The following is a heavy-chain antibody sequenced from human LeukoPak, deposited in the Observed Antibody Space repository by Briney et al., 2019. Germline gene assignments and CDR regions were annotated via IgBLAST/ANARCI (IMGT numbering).Heavy chain of an antibody. V-gene: IGHV3-21*01. D-gene: IGHD3-22*01. CDR3: ARDYTMIRYYFDY. CDR2: ISSSSSYI. CDR1: GFTFSSYS. J-gene: IGHJ4*02. Sequence: PGGSLRLSCAASGFTFSSYSMNWVRQAPGKGLEWVSSISSSSSYIYYADSVKGRFTISRDNAKNSLYLQMNSLRAEDTAVHYCARDYTMIRYYFDYWGQGTLVTVSS.